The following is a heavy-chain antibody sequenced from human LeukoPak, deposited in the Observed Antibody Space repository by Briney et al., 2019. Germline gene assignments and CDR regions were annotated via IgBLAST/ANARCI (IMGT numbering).Heavy chain of an antibody. Sequence: PGGSLRLSCAGSGFNFTGYWMHWGRQAAGKGLKWISRLYSDGRSLTYADSVMGRFTISRDNAKNMLYLKMNSLRAEDTAVYYCARGRGLGELAVASFDSWGQGILVTVSS. CDR2: LYSDGRSL. V-gene: IGHV3-74*03. CDR3: ARGRGLGELAVASFDS. D-gene: IGHD6-19*01. J-gene: IGHJ4*02. CDR1: GFNFTGYW.